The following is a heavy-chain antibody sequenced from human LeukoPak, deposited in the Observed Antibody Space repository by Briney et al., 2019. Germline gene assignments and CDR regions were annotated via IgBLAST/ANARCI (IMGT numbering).Heavy chain of an antibody. D-gene: IGHD5-24*01. CDR1: GFTSSSYW. CDR3: GRGRGFDY. Sequence: GGSLRLSCAASGFTSSSYWVSWVRQDLGEGLEGVANIKQDGGEKYCVDSVKGRYTISRDSATNSLDLQMNSLRAEDTAMYYCGRGRGFDYWGQGTLVSVSS. CDR2: IKQDGGEK. J-gene: IGHJ4*02. V-gene: IGHV3-7*01.